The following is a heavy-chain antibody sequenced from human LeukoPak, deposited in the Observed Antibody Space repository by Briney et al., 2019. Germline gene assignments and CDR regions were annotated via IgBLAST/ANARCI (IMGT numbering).Heavy chain of an antibody. CDR2: VYYSGTT. CDR1: GGSISSSDYY. D-gene: IGHD3-10*01. V-gene: IGHV4-39*01. CDR3: VRRRGITPNWFDP. Sequence: SETLSLTCSVSGGSISSSDYYWGWIRQPQGQGLEWIGNVYYSGTTFYNPSLKSRVTISMDTSKNQFSLKLTSVTAADTAVYYCVRRRGITPNWFDPWGQGTLVTVSS. J-gene: IGHJ5*02.